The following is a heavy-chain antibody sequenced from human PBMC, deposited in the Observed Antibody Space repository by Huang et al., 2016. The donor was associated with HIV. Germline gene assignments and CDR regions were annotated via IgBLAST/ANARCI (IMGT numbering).Heavy chain of an antibody. J-gene: IGHJ4*02. D-gene: IGHD5-12*01. V-gene: IGHV4-30-2*01. CDR2: IYVSRST. CDR1: GGSISGGGYF. CDR3: ARVGVRDGYHGGYCDY. Sequence: QLQLQESGSGLVRPSRSLSLTCAVSGGSISGGGYFWSWIRQPPGKRLEGIGNIYVSRSTRYNLSLKSRVTILVDRSKNQFSLSLYSMTAADTAVYFCARVGVRDGYHGGYCDYWGQGILVTVSS.